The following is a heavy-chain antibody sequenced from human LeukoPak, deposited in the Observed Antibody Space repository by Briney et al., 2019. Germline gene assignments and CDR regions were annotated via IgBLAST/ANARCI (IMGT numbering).Heavy chain of an antibody. D-gene: IGHD3-22*01. CDR1: GGSISSYY. J-gene: IGHJ4*02. V-gene: IGHV4-4*07. CDR2: IYTSGST. CDR3: ARDYYDSSGYYWWYFDY. Sequence: PSETLPLTCTVSGGSISSYYWSWIRQPAGKGLEWIGRIYTSGSTNYNPSLKSRVTMSVDTSKNQFSLKLSSVTAADTAVYYCARDYYDSSGYYWWYFDYWGQGTQVTVSS.